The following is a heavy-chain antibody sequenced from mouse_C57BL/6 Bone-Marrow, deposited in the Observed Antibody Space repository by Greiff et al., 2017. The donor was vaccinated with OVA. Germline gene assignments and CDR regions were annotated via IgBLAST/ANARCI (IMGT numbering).Heavy chain of an antibody. CDR1: GYAFPNYL. D-gene: IGHD2-1*01. J-gene: IGHJ3*01. CDR3: YGNYEGFAY. CDR2: INPGSGGT. V-gene: IGHV1-54*01. Sequence: QVQLQQSGAELVRPGTSVKVSCKASGYAFPNYLIEWVKQRPGQGLAWIGVINPGSGGTNYNEKFKGKATLTADKSSSTAYMQLSSLTSEDSAVYFCYGNYEGFAYWGQGTLVTVSA.